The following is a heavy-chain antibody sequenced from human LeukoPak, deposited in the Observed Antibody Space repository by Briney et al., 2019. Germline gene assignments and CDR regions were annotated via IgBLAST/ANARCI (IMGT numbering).Heavy chain of an antibody. CDR2: TSASGGST. D-gene: IGHD3-22*01. V-gene: IGHV3-23*01. J-gene: IGHJ4*02. CDR3: ASFDGGYYISVDY. CDR1: GFTFSSYA. Sequence: GGSLRLSCAASGFTFSSYAMNWVRQAPGKGLEWVSSTSASGGSTYYADSVKGRFTISRDNSKSTLYLQMNSLRAEDTAVYYCASFDGGYYISVDYWGQGTLVTVSS.